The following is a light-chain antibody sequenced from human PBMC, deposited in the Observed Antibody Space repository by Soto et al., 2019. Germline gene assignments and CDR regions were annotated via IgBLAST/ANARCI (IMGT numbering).Light chain of an antibody. Sequence: QSALTQPASVSGSPGQSITISCTGTSSDVGGYNYVSWYQQHPGKVPKLMIYEVSHRPSGVSDRFSGSKSGNTASLTISGLQAEDEADYYCRSYTTSSTLVVFGGGTKVTVL. J-gene: IGLJ2*01. V-gene: IGLV2-14*01. CDR1: SSDVGGYNY. CDR3: RSYTTSSTLVV. CDR2: EVS.